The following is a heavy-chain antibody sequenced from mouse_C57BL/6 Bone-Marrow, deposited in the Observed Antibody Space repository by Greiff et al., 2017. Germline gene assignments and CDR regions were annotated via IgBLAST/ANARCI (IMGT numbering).Heavy chain of an antibody. Sequence: VQLQQSGAELARPGASVKLSCKASGYTFTSYGISWVKQRTGQGLEWIGEIYPRSGNTYYNEKFKGKATLTADKYSSTAYMELRSLTSEDAAVYFCARSDDGYSDWYFDDWGTGTTVTVSS. D-gene: IGHD2-3*01. CDR3: ARSDDGYSDWYFDD. CDR2: IYPRSGNT. CDR1: GYTFTSYG. V-gene: IGHV1-81*01. J-gene: IGHJ1*03.